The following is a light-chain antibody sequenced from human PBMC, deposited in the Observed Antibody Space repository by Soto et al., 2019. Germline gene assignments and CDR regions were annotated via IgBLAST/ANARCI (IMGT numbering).Light chain of an antibody. V-gene: IGLV2-14*03. CDR2: DVS. J-gene: IGLJ3*02. CDR3: CSCTSGPTLM. Sequence: QSALTQPASVSGSPGQSINISCTGTSSDVGGYNYVSWYQQHPGKVPKLLIYDVSHRPSGVSDRFSGSKSGNTASLTISGLQADDEADYYCCSCTSGPTLMFGGGTKVTVL. CDR1: SSDVGGYNY.